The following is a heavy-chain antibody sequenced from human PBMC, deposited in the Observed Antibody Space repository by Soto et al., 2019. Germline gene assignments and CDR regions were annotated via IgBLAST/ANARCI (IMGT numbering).Heavy chain of an antibody. CDR1: GFTFSNYA. Sequence: QVQLVESGGGVVQPGRSLRLSCVASGFTFSNYAIHWVRQAPGKGLEWVAVISYDGSNKYYADSVKGRFTISRDNSKNTLHLQMNGLRAEDTAVYYCATSDGYTHFDYWGQGTLVTVSS. CDR2: ISYDGSNK. V-gene: IGHV3-30-3*01. CDR3: ATSDGYTHFDY. J-gene: IGHJ4*02. D-gene: IGHD5-12*01.